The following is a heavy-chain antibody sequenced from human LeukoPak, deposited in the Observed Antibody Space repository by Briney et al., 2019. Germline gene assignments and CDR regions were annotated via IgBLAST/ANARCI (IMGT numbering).Heavy chain of an antibody. CDR1: GFTFSNAW. Sequence: GGSLRLSCAASGFTFSNAWMSWVRQAPGKGLEWVGRIKSKTDGGTTDYAAPVKGRFTISRDDSKNTLYLQMNSLKTEDTAVYYCTTEILWFGELFASDYWGQGTPVTVSS. CDR2: IKSKTDGGTT. J-gene: IGHJ4*02. D-gene: IGHD3-10*01. CDR3: TTEILWFGELFASDY. V-gene: IGHV3-15*01.